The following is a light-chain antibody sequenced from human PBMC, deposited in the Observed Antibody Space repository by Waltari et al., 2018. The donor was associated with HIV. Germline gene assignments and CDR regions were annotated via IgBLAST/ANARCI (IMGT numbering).Light chain of an antibody. J-gene: IGLJ2*01. CDR1: GVANTD. CDR2: QND. CDR3: QAWDKDDVI. V-gene: IGLV3-1*01. Sequence: SFDLTQAPSVSVSPGQTALIPCSGDGVANTDVFWYYQRSGHAPLLVIYQNDKWPSGIAERFSGSKAGQTASLTSSGTQAVDEGDYYCQAWDKDDVIFGGGTKLTVL.